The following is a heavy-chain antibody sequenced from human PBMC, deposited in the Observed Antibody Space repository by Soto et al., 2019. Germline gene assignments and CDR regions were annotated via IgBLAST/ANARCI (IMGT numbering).Heavy chain of an antibody. J-gene: IGHJ6*03. CDR1: GGSISSYY. CDR3: ARVNRGGGGLGYCSSTSCPPAFYYMDV. CDR2: IYYSGST. Sequence: ASETLSLTCTVSGGSISSYYWSWIRQPPGKGLEWIGYIYYSGSTNYNPSLKSRVTISVDTSKNQFSLKLSSVTAADTAVYYCARVNRGGGGLGYCSSTSCPPAFYYMDVWGKGTTVTVSS. V-gene: IGHV4-59*01. D-gene: IGHD2-2*01.